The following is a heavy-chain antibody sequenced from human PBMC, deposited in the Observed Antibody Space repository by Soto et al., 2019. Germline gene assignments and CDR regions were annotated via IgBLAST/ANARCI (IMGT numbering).Heavy chain of an antibody. J-gene: IGHJ4*02. CDR3: AREGGIVGATAADY. D-gene: IGHD1-26*01. V-gene: IGHV4-59*06. Sequence: PSETLSLTCTVSGDSISSYYWSWIPQHPGKGLEWIGYIYYSGSTYYNPSLKSRVTISVDTSKNQFSLKLSSVTAADTAVYYCAREGGIVGATAADYWGQGTLVTVSS. CDR2: IYYSGST. CDR1: GDSISSYY.